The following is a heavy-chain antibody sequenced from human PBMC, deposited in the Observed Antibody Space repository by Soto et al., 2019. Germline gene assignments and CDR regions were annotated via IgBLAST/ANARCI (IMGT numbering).Heavy chain of an antibody. J-gene: IGHJ3*02. CDR2: INSDGSIT. Sequence: GSLRLSCAASGFTFTSYWIHWVRQAPGKGLVWVSRINSDGSITSYADSVKGRFTISRDNAKNTLYLQMNSLRAEDTAVYYCARAGWLPRAFDIWGQGTMVTVSS. V-gene: IGHV3-74*01. CDR3: ARAGWLPRAFDI. CDR1: GFTFTSYW. D-gene: IGHD6-19*01.